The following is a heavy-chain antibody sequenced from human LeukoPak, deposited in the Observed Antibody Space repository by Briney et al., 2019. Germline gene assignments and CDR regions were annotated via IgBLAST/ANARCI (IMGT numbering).Heavy chain of an antibody. CDR2: INPNSGGT. CDR3: ARATSITMVRGVILRDDAFDI. CDR1: GYTFTGYY. J-gene: IGHJ3*02. V-gene: IGHV1-2*04. Sequence: ASVKVSCKASGYTFTGYYMHWVRQAPGQGLEWMGWINPNSGGTNYAQKFQGWVTMTRDTSISTAYMELSRLRSDDTAVYYCARATSITMVRGVILRDDAFDIWGQGTMVTVSS. D-gene: IGHD3-10*01.